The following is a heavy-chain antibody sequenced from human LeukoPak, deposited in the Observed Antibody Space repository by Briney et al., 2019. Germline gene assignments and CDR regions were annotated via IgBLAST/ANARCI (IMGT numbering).Heavy chain of an antibody. Sequence: PGGSLRLSCAASGFTFSSYWMSWVRQAPGKGLEWVSYISSSGSTIYYADSVKGRFTISRDNAKNSLYLQMNSLRAEDTAVYYCASSQYYSGEHNWFDPWGQGTLVTVSS. CDR2: ISSSGSTI. D-gene: IGHD2/OR15-2a*01. CDR3: ASSQYYSGEHNWFDP. V-gene: IGHV3-48*04. CDR1: GFTFSSYW. J-gene: IGHJ5*02.